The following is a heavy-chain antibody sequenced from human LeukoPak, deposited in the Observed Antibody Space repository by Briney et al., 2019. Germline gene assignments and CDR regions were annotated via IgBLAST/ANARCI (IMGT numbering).Heavy chain of an antibody. V-gene: IGHV3-30*18. Sequence: PGRSLRLSCAASGFTFSSYGMHWVRQAPGKGLEWVAVISYDGSNKYYADSVKGRFTISRDNSKNTLYLQMNSLRAEDTAVYYCANNMEDCSGGSCYSGSFDYWGQGTLVTVSS. CDR3: ANNMEDCSGGSCYSGSFDY. CDR1: GFTFSSYG. J-gene: IGHJ4*02. D-gene: IGHD2-15*01. CDR2: ISYDGSNK.